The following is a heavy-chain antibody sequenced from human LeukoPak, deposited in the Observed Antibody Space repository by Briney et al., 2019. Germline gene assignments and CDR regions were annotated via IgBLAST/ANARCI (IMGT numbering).Heavy chain of an antibody. J-gene: IGHJ6*02. CDR1: GGSISSSSYY. CDR3: ARDSLAVAGRDYYYGMDV. Sequence: SETLSLTCTVSGGSISSSSYYWGWIRQPPGKGLEWIGSIYYDGSTYYNPSLKSRVTISVDTSKNQFSLKLSSVTAADTAVYYCARDSLAVAGRDYYYGMDVWGQGTTVTVSS. D-gene: IGHD6-19*01. V-gene: IGHV4-39*07. CDR2: IYYDGST.